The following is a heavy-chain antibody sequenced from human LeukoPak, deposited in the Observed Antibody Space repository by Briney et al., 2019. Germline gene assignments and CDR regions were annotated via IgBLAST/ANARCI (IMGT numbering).Heavy chain of an antibody. D-gene: IGHD6-13*01. V-gene: IGHV4-59*08. J-gene: IGHJ4*02. CDR3: ARHLDIAASGTFDY. Sequence: SETLSLTCTVSGGSISSHHWSWIRQPPGKGLEWIGYIYYSGSTNYKPSLKSRVTVSVDTSKNQFSLKLTSVTAADTAVYYCARHLDIAASGTFDYWGQGTLVTVSS. CDR2: IYYSGST. CDR1: GGSISSHH.